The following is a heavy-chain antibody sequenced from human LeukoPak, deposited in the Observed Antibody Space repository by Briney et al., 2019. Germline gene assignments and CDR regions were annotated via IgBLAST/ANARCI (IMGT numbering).Heavy chain of an antibody. CDR2: ISGSDDYT. J-gene: IGHJ3*02. Sequence: GGSLRLSCAASGFIFSDYYMSWIRQAPGKGLEWVSYISGSDDYTGYADSVKGRSTISRDNAKNSLYLQMNSLRVEDTAVYYCARAPPGDAFDIWGQGTMVTVSS. CDR1: GFIFSDYY. V-gene: IGHV3-11*06. CDR3: ARAPPGDAFDI.